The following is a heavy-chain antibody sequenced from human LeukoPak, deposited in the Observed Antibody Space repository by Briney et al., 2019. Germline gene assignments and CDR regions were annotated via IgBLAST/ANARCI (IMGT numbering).Heavy chain of an antibody. V-gene: IGHV3-48*01. Sequence: PGGSLRLSCAASGFTFSSYSMNWVRQAPGKGLGWVSYISSSSSTIYYADSVKGRFTISRDNAKNSLYLQMNSLRAEDTAVYYCARGIAAAAPTEGYWGQGTLVTVSS. CDR3: ARGIAAAAPTEGY. CDR2: ISSSSSTI. CDR1: GFTFSSYS. D-gene: IGHD6-13*01. J-gene: IGHJ4*02.